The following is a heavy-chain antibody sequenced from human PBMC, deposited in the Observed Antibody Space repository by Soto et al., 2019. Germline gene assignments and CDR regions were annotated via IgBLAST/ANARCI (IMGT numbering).Heavy chain of an antibody. CDR2: INAGNGNT. CDR1: GYTFTSYA. V-gene: IGHV1-3*01. D-gene: IGHD3-3*01. Sequence: ASVKVSCKASGYTFTSYAMHWVRQAPGQRLEWMGWINAGNGNTKYSQKFQGRVTITRDTSASTAYMELSSLRSEDTAVYYCAREYYDFWSGPPEGYYYYYMDVWGKGTTVTVSS. J-gene: IGHJ6*03. CDR3: AREYYDFWSGPPEGYYYYYMDV.